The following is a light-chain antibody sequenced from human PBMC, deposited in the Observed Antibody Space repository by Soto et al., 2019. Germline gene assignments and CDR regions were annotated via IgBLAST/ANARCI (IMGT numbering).Light chain of an antibody. CDR2: GAS. V-gene: IGKV3D-20*02. J-gene: IGKJ5*01. Sequence: EIVLTQSPGTLSLSPGERATLSCRASQSVSNNYLAWYQQKPGQAPRLLIYGASNRATGIPDRFSGSGSGTDFTLTISRLELEDFAVYYCQQRSNWPPSITFGQGTRLEI. CDR3: QQRSNWPPSIT. CDR1: QSVSNNY.